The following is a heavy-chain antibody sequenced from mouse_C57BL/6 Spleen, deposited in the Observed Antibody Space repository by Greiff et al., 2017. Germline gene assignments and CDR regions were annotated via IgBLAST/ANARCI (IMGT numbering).Heavy chain of an antibody. CDR1: GFNIKDYY. J-gene: IGHJ4*01. Sequence: VQLKESGAELVRPGASVKLSCTASGFNIKDYYMHWVKQRPEQGLEWIGRIDPEDGDTEYAPKFQGKATMTADTSSNTAYLQLSSLTSEDTAVYYCTTGGNSYYYAMDYWGQGTSVTVSS. CDR3: TTGGNSYYYAMDY. D-gene: IGHD2-1*01. V-gene: IGHV14-1*01. CDR2: IDPEDGDT.